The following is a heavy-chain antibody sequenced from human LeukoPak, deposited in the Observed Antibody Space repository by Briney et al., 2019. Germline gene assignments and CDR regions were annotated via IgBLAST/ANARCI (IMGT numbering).Heavy chain of an antibody. CDR1: GFSLSDYY. CDR3: AKETSQWIQLYYYYYGMDV. J-gene: IGHJ6*02. V-gene: IGHV3-11*01. CDR2: ITNRGSTI. D-gene: IGHD5-18*01. Sequence: PGGSLRLSCAASGFSLSDYYMSWIRQAPGKGLEWISYITNRGSTIFYTDSVKGRFTISRDNARNSLYLQLNSLRAEDTAVYYCAKETSQWIQLYYYYYGMDVWGQGTTVTVSS.